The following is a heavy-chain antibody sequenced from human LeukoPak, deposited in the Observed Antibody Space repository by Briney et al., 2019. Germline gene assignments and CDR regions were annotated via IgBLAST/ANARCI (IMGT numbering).Heavy chain of an antibody. CDR2: INPNSGGA. J-gene: IGHJ3*02. CDR3: ARDPSRDAFDI. V-gene: IGHV1-2*06. CDR1: GYTFTGYY. Sequence: GASVKVSCKASGYTFTGYYMHWVRQAPGQGLEWMGRINPNSGGANYAQKFQGRVTMTRDTSISTAYMEPSRLRSDDTAVYYCARDPSRDAFDIWGQGTMVTVSS.